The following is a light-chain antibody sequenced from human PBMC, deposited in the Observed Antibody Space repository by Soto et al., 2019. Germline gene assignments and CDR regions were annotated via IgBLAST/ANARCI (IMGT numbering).Light chain of an antibody. CDR3: QQRSNWPPYT. J-gene: IGKJ2*01. Sequence: EIVLTQSPATLSLSPGERAILSCRASQSVSSYLAWYQQKPGQAPRLLIYDASNRATGIPARFSGSGSGTDFTLIISSLEPEDFAVYYCQQRSNWPPYTFGQGTKLEIK. CDR1: QSVSSY. V-gene: IGKV3-11*01. CDR2: DAS.